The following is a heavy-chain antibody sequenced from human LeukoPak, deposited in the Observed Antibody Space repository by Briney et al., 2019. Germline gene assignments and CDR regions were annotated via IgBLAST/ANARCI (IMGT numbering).Heavy chain of an antibody. J-gene: IGHJ4*02. Sequence: PGGSLRLSCAGSGFPFSSYEMDWLRQAPGKGLEWVSHIDSSGITIYYGDSVKGRFTISRDNAKNSIYLQMDSLRVEGTAIYYCARDSVGDLLDYWGQGTPVTVSS. CDR2: IDSSGITI. D-gene: IGHD4-17*01. CDR1: GFPFSSYE. V-gene: IGHV3-48*03. CDR3: ARDSVGDLLDY.